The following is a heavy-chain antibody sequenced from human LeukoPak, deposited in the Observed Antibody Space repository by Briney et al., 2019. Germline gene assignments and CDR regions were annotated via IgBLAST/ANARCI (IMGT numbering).Heavy chain of an antibody. CDR2: IIPILGIA. J-gene: IGHJ4*02. Sequence: GASVKVSCKASGGTFSSYAISWVRQAPGQGLEWMGRIIPILGIANYAQKFQGRVTITADKSTSTAYMELSSLRSEDTAVYYCARDHVGMATIGSDYWGQGTLVTVSS. CDR3: ARDHVGMATIGSDY. CDR1: GGTFSSYA. D-gene: IGHD5-24*01. V-gene: IGHV1-69*04.